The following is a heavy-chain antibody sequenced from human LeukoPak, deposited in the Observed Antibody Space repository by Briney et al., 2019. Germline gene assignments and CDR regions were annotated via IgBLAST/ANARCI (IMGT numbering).Heavy chain of an antibody. CDR1: GFSVSTNH. V-gene: IGHV3-53*01. CDR2: IYTDANT. J-gene: IGHJ6*04. CDR3: ARDREVVTAKAQMDV. Sequence: GGSLRLSCAVSGFSVSTNHMSWVRQAPGEGLEWGSVIYTDANTYYADSVKGRFTISRDNSKNTVFLQMNSLRAEDTAVYYCARDREVVTAKAQMDVWGKGTTVTVFS. D-gene: IGHD2-21*02.